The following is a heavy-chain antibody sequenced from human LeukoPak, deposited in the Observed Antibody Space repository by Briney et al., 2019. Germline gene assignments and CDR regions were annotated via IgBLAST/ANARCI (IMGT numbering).Heavy chain of an antibody. J-gene: IGHJ4*02. CDR1: GFRFSNYG. CDR2: ISYDGSDK. Sequence: GRSLRLSCAASGFRFSNYGMHWVRQAPGKGLEWVAVISYDGSDKSYADSVKGRFTISRDSSKNTLYLQMDSLKTEDTAMYYCAITGGDSSGYIDYWGQGTLVTVSS. CDR3: AITGGDSSGYIDY. V-gene: IGHV3-30*03. D-gene: IGHD3-22*01.